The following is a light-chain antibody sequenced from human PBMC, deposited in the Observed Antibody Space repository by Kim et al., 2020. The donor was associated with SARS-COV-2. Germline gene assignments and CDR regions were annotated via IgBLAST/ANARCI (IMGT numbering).Light chain of an antibody. CDR2: GAS. V-gene: IGKV3-15*01. Sequence: EIVMTQSPATLSVSPGERATLSCRASQSVSSNLAWYQQKPGQAPRLLIYGASTRATGIPARFSGCGSGTEFTLTISSLQSEDFAVYYCQQYNNRPPLTFGGGTKVDIK. J-gene: IGKJ4*01. CDR3: QQYNNRPPLT. CDR1: QSVSSN.